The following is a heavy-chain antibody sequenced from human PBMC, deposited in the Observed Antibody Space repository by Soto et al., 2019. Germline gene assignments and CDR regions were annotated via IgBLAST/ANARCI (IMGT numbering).Heavy chain of an antibody. V-gene: IGHV3-23*01. Sequence: GGSLRLSCAASGFTFISYGMSWVRQAPGKGLEWVSGISYNGDSTNHANSVKGRFTISRDNLKNTLYLQMNSLRAEDTAVYYCARERGSRSSPYGLDVWGQGPTVTVSS. CDR1: GFTFISYG. CDR2: ISYNGDST. CDR3: ARERGSRSSPYGLDV. J-gene: IGHJ6*02. D-gene: IGHD3-10*01.